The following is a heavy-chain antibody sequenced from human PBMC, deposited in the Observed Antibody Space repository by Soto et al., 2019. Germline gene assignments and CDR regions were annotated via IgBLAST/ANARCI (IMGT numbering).Heavy chain of an antibody. CDR3: ARGKVGATPFDY. D-gene: IGHD1-26*01. CDR2: IYYSGST. CDR1: GGSVSSGSYY. J-gene: IGHJ4*02. Sequence: PSETLSLTCTVSGGSVSSGSYYWSWIRQPPGKGLEWIGYIYYSGSTNYNPSLKSRVTISVDTSKNQFSLKLSSVTAADTAVYYWARGKVGATPFDYWGQGTLVTVSS. V-gene: IGHV4-61*01.